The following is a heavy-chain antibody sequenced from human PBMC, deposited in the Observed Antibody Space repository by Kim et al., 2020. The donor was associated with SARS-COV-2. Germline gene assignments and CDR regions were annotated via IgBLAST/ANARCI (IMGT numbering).Heavy chain of an antibody. V-gene: IGHV4-31*02. CDR1: GDPFSNSDFY. D-gene: IGHD4-17*01. CDR3: ARVRDYGDSWGDYFDL. CDR2: IFSSGNT. J-gene: IGHJ4*01. Sequence: SQTLSLTCNVSGDPFSNSDFYWGWIRQHPGKGLEWIGHIFSSGNTNYDPSLKSRLSISIERSKNQFTLTMTSLTAADSAVYYCARVRDYGDSWGDYFDLW.